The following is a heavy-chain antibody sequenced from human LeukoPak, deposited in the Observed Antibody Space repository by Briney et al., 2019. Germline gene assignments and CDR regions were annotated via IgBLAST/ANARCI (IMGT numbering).Heavy chain of an antibody. J-gene: IGHJ6*03. Sequence: PGGSLRLSCAASGFTFSSYGMHWVRQAPGKGLKWVAFIRYDGSNKSYTDSVKGRFTIARVNTKNTMYLQMNSLRAEDAAVSTCGRVIRPERRGYRAVENYICMDVWSKETTVTIPS. CDR3: GRVIRPERRGYRAVENYICMDV. CDR1: GFTFSSYG. V-gene: IGHV3-30*02. CDR2: IRYDGSNK. D-gene: IGHD3-22*01.